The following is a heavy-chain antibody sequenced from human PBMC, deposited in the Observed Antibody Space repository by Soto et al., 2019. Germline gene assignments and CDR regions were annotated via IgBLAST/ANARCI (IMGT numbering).Heavy chain of an antibody. CDR2: ISAYNGNT. V-gene: IGHV1-18*04. Sequence: ASVKVSCKASGYTFTSYGISWVRQAPGQGLEWMGWISAYNGNTNYAQKLQGRVTMTTDTSTRTAYMELRSLRSDDTAVYYCARFNTHNKSLDPWGQGTMVTVSS. CDR3: ARFNTHNKSLDP. CDR1: GYTFTSYG. J-gene: IGHJ5*02.